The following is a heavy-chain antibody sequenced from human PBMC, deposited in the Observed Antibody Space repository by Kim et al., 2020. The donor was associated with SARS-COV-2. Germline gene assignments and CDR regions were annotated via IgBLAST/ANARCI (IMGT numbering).Heavy chain of an antibody. Sequence: SETLSLTCTVSGCSISSSTYYWGWLHQPPGKGLEWIGSIYYSGSTYSNPSLKSRVTIFVDTSKNQFSLKLSSVTAADTAVYYCAIPYSTCWYGYFQYWG. J-gene: IGHJ1*01. D-gene: IGHD6-19*01. CDR2: IYYSGST. V-gene: IGHV4-39*01. CDR1: GCSISSSTYY. CDR3: AIPYSTCWYGYFQY.